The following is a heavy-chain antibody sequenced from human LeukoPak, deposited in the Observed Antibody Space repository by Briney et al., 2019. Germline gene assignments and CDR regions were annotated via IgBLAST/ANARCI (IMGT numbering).Heavy chain of an antibody. CDR1: GFTLSSYP. CDR2: VSNGGGST. J-gene: IGHJ4*02. Sequence: GGSLRLSCAASGFTLSSYPVTWVRQAPGKGLEWVSAVSNGGGSTNYADSVKGRFTISRDNPMNTVFLQMNSLRAEDTAVYYCATGGPGFLEWIPLDNWGQGALWTVSP. D-gene: IGHD5-18*01. CDR3: ATGGPGFLEWIPLDN. V-gene: IGHV3-23*01.